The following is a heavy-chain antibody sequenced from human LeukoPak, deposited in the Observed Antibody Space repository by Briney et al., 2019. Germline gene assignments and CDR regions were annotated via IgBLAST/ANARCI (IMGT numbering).Heavy chain of an antibody. CDR1: GGSISSGDYY. Sequence: PSQTLSLTCTVSGGSISSGDYYWSWIRQPPGKGLEWIGYIYYSGSTYYNPSLKSRVTISVDTSKNQFSLKLSSVTAADTAVYYCARGIFGSYYDIGYAFDIWGQGTMVTVSS. D-gene: IGHD3-22*01. V-gene: IGHV4-30-4*08. CDR2: IYYSGST. J-gene: IGHJ3*02. CDR3: ARGIFGSYYDIGYAFDI.